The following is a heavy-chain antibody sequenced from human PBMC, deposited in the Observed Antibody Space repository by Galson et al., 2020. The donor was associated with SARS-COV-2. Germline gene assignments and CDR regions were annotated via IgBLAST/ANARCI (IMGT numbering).Heavy chain of an antibody. CDR3: AWIAVAGTPLGYYYYYGMDF. CDR2: IDWDDDK. CDR1: LCIREMC. Sequence: LCIREMCVSWIRQPPGKALEWLALIDWDDDKYYSTSLKTRLTISKDTSKNQVVLTMTNMDPVDTATYYCAWIAVAGTPLGYYYYYGMDFWGQGTTVTVSS. D-gene: IGHD6-19*01. V-gene: IGHV2-70*01. J-gene: IGHJ6*02.